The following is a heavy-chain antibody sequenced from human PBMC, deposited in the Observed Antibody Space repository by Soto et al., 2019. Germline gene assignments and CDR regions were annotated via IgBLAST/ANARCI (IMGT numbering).Heavy chain of an antibody. CDR1: GYTFTRYT. CDR2: INPDNGNT. Sequence: QVQLVQSGAEVKKPGASVKIYCKASGYTFTRYTMNWVRQAPGQRLEWMGWINPDNGNTKSSQKFQDRVIITRDTSASTAYIYLSSLRSDDTAVYYCARGIATGQLDPWGQGALVTVSS. CDR3: ARGIATGQLDP. J-gene: IGHJ5*02. V-gene: IGHV1-3*01. D-gene: IGHD2-15*01.